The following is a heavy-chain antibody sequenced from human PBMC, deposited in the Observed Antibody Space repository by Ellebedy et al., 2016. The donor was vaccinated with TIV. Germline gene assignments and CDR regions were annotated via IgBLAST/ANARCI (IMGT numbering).Heavy chain of an antibody. Sequence: GESLKISCAASGFTFSSYAMSWVRQAPGKGLEWVSAISGSGGSTYYADSVKGRFTISRDNSKNTLYLQMNSLRAEDTAVYYCAKDPRNWNDRHYYYGMDVWGQGTTVTVSS. CDR2: ISGSGGST. CDR1: GFTFSSYA. D-gene: IGHD1-1*01. CDR3: AKDPRNWNDRHYYYGMDV. V-gene: IGHV3-23*01. J-gene: IGHJ6*02.